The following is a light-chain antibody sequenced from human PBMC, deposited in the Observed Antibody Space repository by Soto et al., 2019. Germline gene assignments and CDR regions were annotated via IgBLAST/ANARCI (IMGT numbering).Light chain of an antibody. CDR3: QQYGSSPPIT. J-gene: IGKJ5*01. V-gene: IGKV3-20*01. Sequence: EMVLTQSPGTLSLSPGERATLSCGASQSFTSNCLVWYQQRPGQAPSLVIYGASSRATGIPDRFSGGGSGTDLILTISRLEPEDFAAYYCQQYGSSPPITFGQGTRLEIK. CDR1: QSFTSNC. CDR2: GAS.